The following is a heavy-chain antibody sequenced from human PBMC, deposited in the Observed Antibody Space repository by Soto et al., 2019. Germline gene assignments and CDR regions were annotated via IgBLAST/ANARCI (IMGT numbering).Heavy chain of an antibody. J-gene: IGHJ6*02. V-gene: IGHV4-39*01. CDR3: ARHADTDTYYYYYGMDV. D-gene: IGHD2-2*02. CDR2: IYYSGST. CDR1: CGSIISSSYY. Sequence: SETLSLTCTFSCGSIISSSYYWGWIRQPPGKGLEWIGSIYYSGSTYYNPSLKSRVTISVDTSKNQFSLKLSSVTAADTAVYYCARHADTDTYYYYYGMDVWGQGTTVTVSS.